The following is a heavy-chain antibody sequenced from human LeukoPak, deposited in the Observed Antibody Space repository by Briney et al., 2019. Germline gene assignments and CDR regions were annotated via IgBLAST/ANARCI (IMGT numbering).Heavy chain of an antibody. Sequence: SETLSLTCTVSGGSISSGSYYWSWIRQPAGKGLEWIGRIYTSGSTNYNPSLKSRVTISVDTSKNQFSLKLSSVTAADTAVYYCARQWLARPVDYWGQGTLVTVSS. CDR2: IYTSGST. D-gene: IGHD6-19*01. CDR1: GGSISSGSYY. CDR3: ARQWLARPVDY. V-gene: IGHV4-61*02. J-gene: IGHJ4*02.